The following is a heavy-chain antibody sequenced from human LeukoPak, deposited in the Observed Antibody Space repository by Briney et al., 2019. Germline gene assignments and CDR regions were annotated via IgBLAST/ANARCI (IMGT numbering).Heavy chain of an antibody. CDR1: GYTFSSYS. V-gene: IGHV3-21*01. CDR3: VRLRRNSDTSGFYYYYDF. Sequence: PGGSLRLSCLASGYTFSSYSINWVRQAPGKGLEWVSSISVRSNYIYYADSVRGRFRISRDDARDSLYLQMNSLRAEDTAVYHCVRLRRNSDTSGFYYYYDFWGQGTLVTASS. D-gene: IGHD3-22*01. J-gene: IGHJ4*02. CDR2: ISVRSNYI.